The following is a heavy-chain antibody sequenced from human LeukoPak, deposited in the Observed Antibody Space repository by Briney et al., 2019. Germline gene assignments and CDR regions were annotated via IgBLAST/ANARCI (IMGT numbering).Heavy chain of an antibody. V-gene: IGHV4-34*01. CDR1: GGSFSGYY. J-gene: IGHJ6*03. D-gene: IGHD3-10*01. CDR3: ARTITMVRGVITHYYYYYMDV. Sequence: PSETLSLTCAVYGGSFSGYYWSWIRQPPGKGLEWIGEINHSGSTYYNPSLKSRVTISVDTSKNQFSLKLSSVTAADTAVYYCARTITMVRGVITHYYYYYMDVWGKGTTVTVSS. CDR2: INHSGST.